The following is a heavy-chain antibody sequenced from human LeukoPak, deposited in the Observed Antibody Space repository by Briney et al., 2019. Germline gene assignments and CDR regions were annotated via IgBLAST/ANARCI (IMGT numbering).Heavy chain of an antibody. D-gene: IGHD6-13*01. CDR1: GFTFSSYG. Sequence: GGSLRLSCAASGFTFSSYGMHWVRQAPGKGLEWVAVISYDGGNKYYADSVKGRFTISRDNSKNTLYLQMNSLRAEDTAVYYCARDIAAAAGIGPPETYYYYYGMDVWGQGTTVTVSS. CDR2: ISYDGGNK. J-gene: IGHJ6*02. CDR3: ARDIAAAAGIGPPETYYYYYGMDV. V-gene: IGHV3-30*03.